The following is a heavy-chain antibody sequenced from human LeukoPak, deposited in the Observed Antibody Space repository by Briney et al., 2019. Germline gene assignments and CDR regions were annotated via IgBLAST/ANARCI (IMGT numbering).Heavy chain of an antibody. V-gene: IGHV4-34*01. D-gene: IGHD1-26*01. CDR2: INHSGST. CDR1: GGSFSGYY. Sequence: KSSETLSLTCAVYGGSFSGYYWSWIRQPPGKGLEWIGEINHSGSTNYNPSLKSRVTISVDTSKNQFSLKLSSVTAADTAVYYCARVGGSYSVGNWFDPWGQGTLVTVSS. CDR3: ARVGGSYSVGNWFDP. J-gene: IGHJ5*02.